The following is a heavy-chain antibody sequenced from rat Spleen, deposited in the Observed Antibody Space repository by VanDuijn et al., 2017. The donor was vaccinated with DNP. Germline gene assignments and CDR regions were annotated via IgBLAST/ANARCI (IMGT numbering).Heavy chain of an antibody. CDR1: GFTFSNYG. D-gene: IGHD1-11*01. CDR3: ARRGLRRTLDA. Sequence: EVLLVESGGGLVQPGRSLILSCAASGFTFSNYGLAWVRQSPTKGLEWVASITTGGDTTYYRDSVRGRFTVSRDNAKSILYLQIDSLRSEDTATYYCARRGLRRTLDAWGQGTSVTVSS. J-gene: IGHJ4*01. V-gene: IGHV5S13*01. CDR2: ITTGGDTT.